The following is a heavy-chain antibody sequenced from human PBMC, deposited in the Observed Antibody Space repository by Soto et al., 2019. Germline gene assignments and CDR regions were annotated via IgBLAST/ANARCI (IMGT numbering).Heavy chain of an antibody. V-gene: IGHV4-4*07. D-gene: IGHD6-13*01. Sequence: SETLPLTCTVSGGSISSYYWSWIRQPAGKGLEWIGRIYTSGSTNYNPSLKSRVTMSVDTSKNQFSLKLSSVTAADTAVYYCARHEYSSSWYFYYGMDVWGQGTTVTVSS. CDR1: GGSISSYY. J-gene: IGHJ6*02. CDR2: IYTSGST. CDR3: ARHEYSSSWYFYYGMDV.